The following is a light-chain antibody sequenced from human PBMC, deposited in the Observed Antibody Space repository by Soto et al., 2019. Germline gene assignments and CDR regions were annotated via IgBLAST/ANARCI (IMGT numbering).Light chain of an antibody. V-gene: IGKV3-15*01. CDR1: QSVTSN. Sequence: EIVMTQSPATLSVSPGERATLSCRASQSVTSNLACYQQKPGQAPRLLMYGVSTRATGIPARFGGSGSATEFTLTISSLQSEDFAVYYCQQYSQWPLTFGGGTKVEIK. CDR2: GVS. CDR3: QQYSQWPLT. J-gene: IGKJ4*01.